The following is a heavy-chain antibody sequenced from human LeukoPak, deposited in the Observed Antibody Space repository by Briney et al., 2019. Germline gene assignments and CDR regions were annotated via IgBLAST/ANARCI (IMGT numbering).Heavy chain of an antibody. J-gene: IGHJ3*02. V-gene: IGHV4-59*12. D-gene: IGHD3-22*01. Sequence: SETLSLACIVSGGSISSFYWSWIRQPPGKGLEWIGCIYYSGSTNYNPSLKSRVTISVDTSKNQFSLKLSSVTAADTAVYYCARKYYYDSERGSFDMWGQGTMVTVSS. CDR3: ARKYYYDSERGSFDM. CDR2: IYYSGST. CDR1: GGSISSFY.